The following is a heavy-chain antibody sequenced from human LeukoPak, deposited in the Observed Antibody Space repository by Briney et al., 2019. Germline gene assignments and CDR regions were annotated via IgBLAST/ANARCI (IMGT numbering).Heavy chain of an antibody. Sequence: SETLCLTCTVSGGSLSSYYWSCIRQPPGKGLEWVGYIYYSGSTNYNPSLKSRVTISVDTSKNQFSLKLSSVTAADTAVYYCAARPFYYGSGSYPPFSYWGQGTLVTVSS. D-gene: IGHD3-10*01. V-gene: IGHV4-59*01. CDR2: IYYSGST. J-gene: IGHJ4*02. CDR1: GGSLSSYY. CDR3: AARPFYYGSGSYPPFSY.